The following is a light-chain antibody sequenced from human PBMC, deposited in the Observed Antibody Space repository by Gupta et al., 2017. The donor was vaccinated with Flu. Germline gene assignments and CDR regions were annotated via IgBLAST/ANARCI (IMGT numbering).Light chain of an antibody. CDR1: QGISSY. V-gene: IGKV1-9*01. CDR2: AAS. Sequence: DIQLTQSPSFLSASVGDRVTITCRACQGISSYLAWYQQKPGKAPKLLIYAASTLQSGVPSRFSGSGSGTEFTLTISSLQPEDFATYYCQQLNSYPPTFGHGTKVDIK. CDR3: QQLNSYPPT. J-gene: IGKJ3*01.